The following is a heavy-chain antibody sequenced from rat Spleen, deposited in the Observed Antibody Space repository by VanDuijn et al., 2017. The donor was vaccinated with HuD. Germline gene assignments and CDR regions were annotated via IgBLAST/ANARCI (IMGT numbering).Heavy chain of an antibody. CDR2: IIYDASRI. V-gene: IGHV5S10*01. J-gene: IGHJ3*01. Sequence: EVQLVESGGGLVQPGRSLKLSCAASGFTFSNYYMAWVRQAPKKGLEWVAMIIYDASRIYYRDSVKGRFTISRDNTKNTLYLQMDSLRSEDTATYYCSTPTPGIPFTYWGQGTLVTVSS. CDR1: GFTFSNYY. CDR3: STPTPGIPFTY. D-gene: IGHD1-4*01.